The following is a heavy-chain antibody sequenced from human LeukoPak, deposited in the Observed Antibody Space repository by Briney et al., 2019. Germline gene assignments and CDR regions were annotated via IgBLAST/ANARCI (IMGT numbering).Heavy chain of an antibody. J-gene: IGHJ4*02. CDR3: ARVRTTYYYDSSGYSFDY. CDR1: GYTFTGYY. CDR2: INPNSGGT. Sequence: ASVKVSCKASGYTFTGYYMHWVRQAPGQGLEWMGWINPNSGGTNYAQKFQGRVTMTRDTSISTAYMELSRLRSEDTAVYYCARVRTTYYYDSSGYSFDYWGQGTLVTVSS. D-gene: IGHD3-22*01. V-gene: IGHV1-2*02.